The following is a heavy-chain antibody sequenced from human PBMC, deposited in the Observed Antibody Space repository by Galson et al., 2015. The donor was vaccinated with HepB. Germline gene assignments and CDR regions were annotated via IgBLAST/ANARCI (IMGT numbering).Heavy chain of an antibody. D-gene: IGHD5-18*01. V-gene: IGHV3-23*01. CDR3: AKDTAMVTVGDY. Sequence: SLRLSCAASGFTFSSYAMSWVRQAPGKGLEWVSAISGSGGSTYYADSVKGRFTISRDNSKNTLYLQMNSLRAEDTAVYYCAKDTAMVTVGDYWGQGTLVTVSS. CDR1: GFTFSSYA. J-gene: IGHJ4*02. CDR2: ISGSGGST.